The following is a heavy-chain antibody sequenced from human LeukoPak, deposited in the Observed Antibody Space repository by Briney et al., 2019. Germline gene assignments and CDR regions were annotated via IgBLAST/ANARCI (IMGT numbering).Heavy chain of an antibody. Sequence: GGSLRLSCAASGFTFSSYSMNWVRQAPGKGLEWVSSISSSSSYIYYADSVKGRFTISRDNAKNSLYLQMNSLRAEDTAVYYCARGSVVVVAATGVDFDYWGQGTLVTVSS. CDR1: GFTFSSYS. D-gene: IGHD2-15*01. V-gene: IGHV3-21*01. CDR2: ISSSSSYI. J-gene: IGHJ4*02. CDR3: ARGSVVVVAATGVDFDY.